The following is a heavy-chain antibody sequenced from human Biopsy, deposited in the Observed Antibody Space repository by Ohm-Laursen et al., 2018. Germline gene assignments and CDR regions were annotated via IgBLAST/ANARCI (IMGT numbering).Heavy chain of an antibody. CDR1: GTSFNDYS. CDR3: VRGVDYYDPYHYYALDV. D-gene: IGHD3-22*01. CDR2: VNHSGRT. Sequence: SDTLSLTCAVFGTSFNDYSWTWIRQPPGKGLEWIGEVNHSGRTNYNPSLKSRVTISVDTSKNQFSLKVRSVTAADTAVYYCVRGVDYYDPYHYYALDVWGQGTTVTVSS. J-gene: IGHJ6*02. V-gene: IGHV4-34*01.